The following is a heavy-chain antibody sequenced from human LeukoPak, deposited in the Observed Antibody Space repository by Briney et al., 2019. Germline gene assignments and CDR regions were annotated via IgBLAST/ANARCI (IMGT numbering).Heavy chain of an antibody. CDR3: ARDRRIAVAGTTIKSNWFDP. CDR2: IYSGGST. Sequence: GGSLRLSCAASGFTVSSNYMSWVRQAPGTGLERVSVIYSGGSTYYADSVKGRFTISRDNSKNTLYLQMNSLRAEDTAVYYCARDRRIAVAGTTIKSNWFDPWGQGTLVTVSS. V-gene: IGHV3-66*02. CDR1: GFTVSSNY. D-gene: IGHD6-19*01. J-gene: IGHJ5*02.